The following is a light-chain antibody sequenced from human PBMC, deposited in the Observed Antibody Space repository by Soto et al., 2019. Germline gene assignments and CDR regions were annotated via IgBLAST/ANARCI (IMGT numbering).Light chain of an antibody. CDR1: TSDVDDYNY. J-gene: IGLJ1*01. CDR3: NSYTNTASL. CDR2: DVS. V-gene: IGLV2-14*03. Sequence: QSALTQPASVSGYLGQSITISCTGTTSDVDDYNYVSWYQQHPGEAPKLIIYDVSNRPSGIANRFSASKSGHTASLTISRLQAEDEADYYCNSYTNTASLFGTGTKVTVL.